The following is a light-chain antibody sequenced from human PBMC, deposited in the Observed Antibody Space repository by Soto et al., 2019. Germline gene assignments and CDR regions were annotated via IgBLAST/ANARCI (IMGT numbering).Light chain of an antibody. CDR2: AAS. V-gene: IGKV1-27*01. Sequence: DVQMTQSPSSLSASVGDRVTITCRASQGIAPYLAWFKQKPVKVPKLLIYAASTLQSGVPSRFSGSGSGTDFTLTISSLQPEDVATYYCQNYNSAPLTFGGGTKVEIK. CDR1: QGIAPY. CDR3: QNYNSAPLT. J-gene: IGKJ4*01.